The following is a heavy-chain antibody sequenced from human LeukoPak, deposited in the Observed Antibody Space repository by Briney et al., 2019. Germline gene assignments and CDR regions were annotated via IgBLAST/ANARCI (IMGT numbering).Heavy chain of an antibody. V-gene: IGHV3-53*01. CDR1: GFTVSSNY. CDR2: IYSGGST. D-gene: IGHD5-18*01. CDR3: ARGYPATVSAPDY. Sequence: GGSLRLSCAASGFTVSSNYMSWVRQAPGKGLEWVSVIYSGGSTYYADSVKGRFTISRDNSKNTLYLQMNSLRAEDTAVYYCARGYPATVSAPDYWGQGTLVTVSS. J-gene: IGHJ4*02.